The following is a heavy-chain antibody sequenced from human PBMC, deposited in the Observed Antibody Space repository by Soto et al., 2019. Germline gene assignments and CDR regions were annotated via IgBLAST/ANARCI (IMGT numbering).Heavy chain of an antibody. Sequence: QVQLVQSGAEVKKPGSSVKVSCKAYGGTFSSYAISWVRQAPGQGLEWMGGIIPIFGTANYAQKSQGRVTTTADDTTSTAYMELSSLRSEDTAVYYCGRDLTTVSTGGNWFDPCGQGTLVTVSS. D-gene: IGHD4-4*01. CDR1: GGTFSSYA. CDR3: GRDLTTVSTGGNWFDP. V-gene: IGHV1-69*01. J-gene: IGHJ5*02. CDR2: IIPIFGTA.